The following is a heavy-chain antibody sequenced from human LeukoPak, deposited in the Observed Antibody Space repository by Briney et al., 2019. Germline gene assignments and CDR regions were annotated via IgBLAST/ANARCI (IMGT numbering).Heavy chain of an antibody. Sequence: ASVKVSCKASGYTFTSYAMNWVRQAPGQGLEWMGWINPNSGGTNYAQKFQGRVTMTRDTSISTAYMELSRLRSDDTAVYYCARNQYSGSAYDAFDIWGQGTMVTVSS. J-gene: IGHJ3*02. D-gene: IGHD1-26*01. CDR1: GYTFTSYA. CDR3: ARNQYSGSAYDAFDI. V-gene: IGHV1-2*02. CDR2: INPNSGGT.